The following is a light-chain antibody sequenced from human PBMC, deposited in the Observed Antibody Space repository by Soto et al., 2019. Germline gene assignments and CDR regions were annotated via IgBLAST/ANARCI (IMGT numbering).Light chain of an antibody. CDR1: SSDIGAYDY. J-gene: IGLJ1*01. CDR2: EVN. V-gene: IGLV2-14*01. CDR3: ISYTDRQSYL. Sequence: QSALTQPASLSGSPGQSITISCTGTSSDIGAYDYVSWFQQHPGKAPKLMISEVNNRPSGVSNRFSGSKSGITASLTISGLQTEDEADYYCISYTDRQSYLFGTGTKVTVL.